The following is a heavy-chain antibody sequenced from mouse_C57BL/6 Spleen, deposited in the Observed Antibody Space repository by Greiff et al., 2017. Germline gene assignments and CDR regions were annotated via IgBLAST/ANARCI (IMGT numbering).Heavy chain of an antibody. V-gene: IGHV1-52*01. CDR1: GYTFTSYW. Sequence: QVQLQQPGAELVRPGSSVKLSCKASGYTFTSYWMHWVKQRPIQGLEWIGNIDPSDSETHYNQKFKDKATLTVDKSSCTAYMQLSSLTSEDSAVYCCARSRGSSYGFAYWGQGTLVTVSA. D-gene: IGHD1-1*01. CDR2: IDPSDSET. CDR3: ARSRGSSYGFAY. J-gene: IGHJ3*01.